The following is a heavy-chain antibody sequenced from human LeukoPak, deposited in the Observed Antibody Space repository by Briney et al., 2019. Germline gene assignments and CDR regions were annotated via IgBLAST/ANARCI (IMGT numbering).Heavy chain of an antibody. D-gene: IGHD6-19*01. CDR1: GFTFTNYA. Sequence: PGGSLRLSCAASGFTFTNYAMSWVRQAPGKGLEWVSGISGSGASTYYADSVKGRFTISRDNSKNTLYLQMISLRAEDTAVYYCAKDFGLAVAGMSNFDYWGQGTLVTVSS. CDR3: AKDFGLAVAGMSNFDY. V-gene: IGHV3-23*01. CDR2: ISGSGAST. J-gene: IGHJ4*02.